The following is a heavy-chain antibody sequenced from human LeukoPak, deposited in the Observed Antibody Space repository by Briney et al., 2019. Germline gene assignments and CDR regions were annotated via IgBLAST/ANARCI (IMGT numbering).Heavy chain of an antibody. CDR2: ISSGSSYI. Sequence: PGRSLRLSCAASGFTFSSYSMNWVRQAPGKGLEWVSSISSGSSYIYYADSVKGRFTVSRDNAKNSLYLQMNSLRAEDTAVYYCARFLGTLLDYWGQGTLVTVSS. CDR3: ARFLGTLLDY. J-gene: IGHJ4*02. V-gene: IGHV3-21*01. D-gene: IGHD3-16*01. CDR1: GFTFSSYS.